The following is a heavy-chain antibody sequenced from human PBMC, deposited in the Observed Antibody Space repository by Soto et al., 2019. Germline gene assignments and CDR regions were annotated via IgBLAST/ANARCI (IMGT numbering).Heavy chain of an antibody. J-gene: IGHJ4*02. CDR1: GFTFTNYW. V-gene: IGHV3-74*01. CDR3: TTVLEY. D-gene: IGHD1-1*01. Sequence: EVQLVQSGGGSVQPGGSLRLSCAASGFTFTNYWMHWVRQVPGKGLVWVSRIDGVGTGTSYSDSVSGRFTISRDNAENTLYLQMNSLRAEDTAVYYCTTVLEYWGQGTLVTVSS. CDR2: IDGVGTGT.